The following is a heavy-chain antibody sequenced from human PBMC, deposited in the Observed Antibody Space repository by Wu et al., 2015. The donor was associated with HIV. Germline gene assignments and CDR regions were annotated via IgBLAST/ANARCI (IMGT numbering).Heavy chain of an antibody. CDR2: IIPIFGTA. CDR3: ARDTTKYRGSQSTPYDVFDF. Sequence: QVQLVQSGAEVKKPGSSVKVSCKASGGTFSSYAISWVRQAPGQGLEWMGGIIPIFGTANYAQKFQGRVTITADESTSTAYMELSSLRSEDTAVYYCARDTTKYRGSQSTPYDVFDFWGQGTSVIVSS. V-gene: IGHV1-69*12. CDR1: GGTFSSYA. D-gene: IGHD3-10*01. J-gene: IGHJ3*01.